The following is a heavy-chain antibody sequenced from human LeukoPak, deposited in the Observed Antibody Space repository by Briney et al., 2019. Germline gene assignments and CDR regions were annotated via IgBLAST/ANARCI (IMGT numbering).Heavy chain of an antibody. J-gene: IGHJ5*02. CDR3: VREAGYCAPVCVKTNWFDP. CDR1: GFPFSSHA. CDR2: ISNGKT. V-gene: IGHV3-23*01. D-gene: IGHD2-15*01. Sequence: GGSLRLSCAASGFPFSSHAMSWVRQPPGKGLEWVAAISNGKTYYADSVRGRFTISRDDSTNTVYLHMNSLRDEDTALYHCVREAGYCAPVCVKTNWFDPWGQGTLVTVSS.